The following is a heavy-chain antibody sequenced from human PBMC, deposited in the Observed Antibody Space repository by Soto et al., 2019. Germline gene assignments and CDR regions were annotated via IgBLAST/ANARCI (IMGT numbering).Heavy chain of an antibody. CDR3: ARNYGGNGGGVAVDY. CDR2: IWYDGSNK. D-gene: IGHD4-17*01. V-gene: IGHV3-33*01. CDR1: GFTFSSYG. J-gene: IGHJ4*02. Sequence: ESVGGVVQPGRSLRLSCAASGFTFSSYGMHWVRQAPGKGLEWVAVIWYDGSNKYYADSVKGRFTISRDNSKNTLYLQMNSLRAQDTAVYYCARNYGGNGGGVAVDYWGQGTLVTVSS.